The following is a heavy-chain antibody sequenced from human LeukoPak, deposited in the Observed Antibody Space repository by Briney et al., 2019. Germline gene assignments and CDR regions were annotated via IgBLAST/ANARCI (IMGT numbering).Heavy chain of an antibody. D-gene: IGHD1-26*01. CDR1: GGSISGYY. CDR2: IYYSGNT. J-gene: IGHJ4*02. Sequence: PSETLSLTCTVSGGSISGYYWSWIRQPPGKGLEWIGWIYYSGNTNYNPSLKSRVTMTLDKSQNRFSLQLISLTAADTAMYYCARYDGSPPTYLDSWGQGTLVPVSS. CDR3: ARYDGSPPTYLDS. V-gene: IGHV4-59*08.